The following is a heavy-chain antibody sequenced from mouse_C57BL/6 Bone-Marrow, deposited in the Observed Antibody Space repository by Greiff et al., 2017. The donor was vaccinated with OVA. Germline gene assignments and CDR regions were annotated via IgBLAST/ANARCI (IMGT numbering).Heavy chain of an antibody. D-gene: IGHD1-1*01. CDR1: GYTFTSYW. J-gene: IGHJ1*03. Sequence: QVQLKESGAELVKPGASVKVSCKASGYTFTSYWMHWVKQRPGQGLEWIGRIHPSDSDTNYNQKFKGKATLTVDKSCITAYMQLSSLTSEDSAVYYCAIFDGSLWYFDVWGTGTTVTVSS. CDR3: AIFDGSLWYFDV. V-gene: IGHV1-74*01. CDR2: IHPSDSDT.